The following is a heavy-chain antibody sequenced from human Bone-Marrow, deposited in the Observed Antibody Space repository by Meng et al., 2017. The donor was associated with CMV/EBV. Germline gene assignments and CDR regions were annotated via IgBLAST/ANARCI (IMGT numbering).Heavy chain of an antibody. V-gene: IGHV3-30*02. CDR2: IRYDGSNK. CDR1: GLTFSSYG. Sequence: GGSLRLSYAASGLTFSSYGMHWVRQAPGKGLEWVAFIRYDGSNKYYVDSVKGRFTISRDNSKNTLYLQMNSLRPEDTAMYYCAKSRSPPKKVVAGPLDYWGQGTLVTVSS. D-gene: IGHD6-19*01. J-gene: IGHJ4*02. CDR3: AKSRSPPKKVVAGPLDY.